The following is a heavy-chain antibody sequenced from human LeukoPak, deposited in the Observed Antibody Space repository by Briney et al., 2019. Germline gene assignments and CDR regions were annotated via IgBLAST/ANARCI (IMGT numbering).Heavy chain of an antibody. CDR3: ARHSRNTFGVVVVPNYFDC. CDR1: GGSISSTGYY. D-gene: IGHD3-16*02. V-gene: IGHV4-39*01. CDR2: IYYSGST. Sequence: PSETLSLTCTVFGGSISSTGYYWGWLRQPPGKGLEWIGSIYYSGSTYYNPSLKSRVTISVDTSKNQFSLTLSSVTAADTAVYYCARHSRNTFGVVVVPNYFDCWGQGTLVTVSS. J-gene: IGHJ4*02.